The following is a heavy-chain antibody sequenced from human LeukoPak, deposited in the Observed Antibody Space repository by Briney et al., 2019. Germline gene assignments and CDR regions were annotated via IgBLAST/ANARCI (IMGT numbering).Heavy chain of an antibody. CDR3: ARDKGTYYYESNAFDI. CDR2: IYSGGST. J-gene: IGHJ3*02. Sequence: PGGSLRLSCAASEFSVGSNYMTWVRQAPGKGLEWVSLIYSGGSTYYADSVKGRFTISRDNSKNTLYLQMNSLRAEDTAVYYCARDKGTYYYESNAFDIWGQGTMVTVSS. V-gene: IGHV3-66*01. D-gene: IGHD3-22*01. CDR1: EFSVGSNY.